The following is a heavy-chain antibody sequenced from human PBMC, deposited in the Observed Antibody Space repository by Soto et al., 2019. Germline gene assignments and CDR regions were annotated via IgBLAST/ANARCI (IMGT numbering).Heavy chain of an antibody. CDR3: VRVAIGSYDWSDP. CDR2: INPDGTRT. D-gene: IGHD1-26*01. J-gene: IGHJ5*02. CDR1: DFTFSSYW. V-gene: IGHV3-74*01. Sequence: EVQLVESGGGLVQPGGSLRLSCAVSDFTFSSYWMHWVRQAPGKGLMWVSRINPDGTRTNYADSVKGRFIISRDNAKNTVFLQMNSLRAEDTAVYYCVRVAIGSYDWSDPWGQGALVTVSP.